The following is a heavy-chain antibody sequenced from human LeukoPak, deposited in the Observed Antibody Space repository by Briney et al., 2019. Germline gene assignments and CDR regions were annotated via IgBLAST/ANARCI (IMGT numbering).Heavy chain of an antibody. D-gene: IGHD2-2*01. CDR2: IYYSGST. J-gene: IGHJ5*02. Sequence: PSETLSLTCTVSGGSISSSSYYWGWIRQPPGKGLEWIGSIYYSGSTYYIPSLKSRVTVSVDTSKKQFSLKLRSVTAADTAVYYCARHPYQLLWLSWFDPWGQGTLVTVSS. CDR1: GGSISSSSYY. V-gene: IGHV4-39*01. CDR3: ARHPYQLLWLSWFDP.